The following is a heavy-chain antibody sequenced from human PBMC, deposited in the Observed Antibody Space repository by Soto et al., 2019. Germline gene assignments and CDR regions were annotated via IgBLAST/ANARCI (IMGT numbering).Heavy chain of an antibody. Sequence: QAQVVQSGAEVRKPGSSVKLSCKASEGTFNSYAIAWVRQAPGQGLEWMGGIIPYYNTLNYAQKFQDRVTITADDSTNTVYMERSSLRSDDTAVYFCASGASRWYPACYDSWAHGTLVTVSS. CDR3: ASGASRWYPACYDS. V-gene: IGHV1-69*01. CDR2: IIPYYNTL. D-gene: IGHD6-13*01. CDR1: EGTFNSYA. J-gene: IGHJ5*01.